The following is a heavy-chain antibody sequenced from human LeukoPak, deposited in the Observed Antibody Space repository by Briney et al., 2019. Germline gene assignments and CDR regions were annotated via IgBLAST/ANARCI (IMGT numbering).Heavy chain of an antibody. CDR3: AKNWGSAAFDI. Sequence: SETLSLTCAVSGGSISSGGYSWSWIRQPPGKGLEWIGYIYHSGSTYYNPSLKSRVTISVDRSKNQFSLKLSSVTAADTAVYCCAKNWGSAAFDIWGQGTMVTVSS. V-gene: IGHV4-30-2*01. D-gene: IGHD7-27*01. J-gene: IGHJ3*02. CDR2: IYHSGST. CDR1: GGSISSGGYS.